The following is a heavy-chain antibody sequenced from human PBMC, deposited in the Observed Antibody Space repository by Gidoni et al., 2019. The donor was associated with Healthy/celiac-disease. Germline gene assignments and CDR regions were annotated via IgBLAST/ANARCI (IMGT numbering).Heavy chain of an antibody. J-gene: IGHJ5*02. CDR1: GCTFSSYA. CDR3: AKDRTSSPIDWFDP. CDR2: IRGSGCST. V-gene: IGHV3-23*01. D-gene: IGHD2-2*01. Sequence: LLLGSGGGLLKPGGSLRLPVAAPGCTFSSYARSWVRHAQGKGLECGSAIRGSGCSTYYGGSVKVRFTISRDKSKNTLYLQMTSLRAEDTAVYYCAKDRTSSPIDWFDPWGQGTLVTVSS.